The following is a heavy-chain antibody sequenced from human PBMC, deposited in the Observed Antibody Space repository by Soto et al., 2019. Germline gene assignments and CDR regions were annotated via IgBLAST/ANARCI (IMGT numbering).Heavy chain of an antibody. CDR1: GFTFSIYA. J-gene: IGHJ4*02. CDR3: AKDGRAYSQEHFDY. CDR2: IANSGGRT. V-gene: IGHV3-23*01. Sequence: GGSLRLSCAASGFTFSIYAMSWVRQAPGKGLEWVSAIANSGGRTYYADSVKGRFTISRDNSKNTLYLQMNSLRADDTAVYYCAKDGRAYSQEHFDYWGQGTLVTVPS. D-gene: IGHD5-18*01.